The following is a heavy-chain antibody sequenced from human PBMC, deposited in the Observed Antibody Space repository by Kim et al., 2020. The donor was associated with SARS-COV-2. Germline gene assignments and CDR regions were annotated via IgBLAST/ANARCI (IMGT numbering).Heavy chain of an antibody. CDR3: ARVFCSGGSCYSGGYYYGMDV. CDR2: IIPILGIA. CDR1: GGTFSSYA. Sequence: SVKVSCKASGGTFSSYAISWVRQAPGQGLEWMGRIIPILGIANYAQKFQGRVTITADKSTSTAYMELSSLRSEDTAMYYCARVFCSGGSCYSGGYYYGMDVWGQGTTVTVSS. D-gene: IGHD2-15*01. J-gene: IGHJ6*02. V-gene: IGHV1-69*04.